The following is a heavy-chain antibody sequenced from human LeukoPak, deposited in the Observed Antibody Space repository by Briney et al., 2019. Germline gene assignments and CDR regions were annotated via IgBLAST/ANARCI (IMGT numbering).Heavy chain of an antibody. CDR3: AKHYDSSGYWYYFDS. CDR1: GGSISSYY. D-gene: IGHD3-22*01. J-gene: IGHJ4*02. CDR2: VYYSGSS. Sequence: SETLSITCTVSGGSISSYYWSWIRQPPGKGLDWIGYVYYSGSSNYNPSLKSRVAISVDTSKNQFSLKLRSVTAADTAVYYCAKHYDSSGYWYYFDSWGQGALVTVSS. V-gene: IGHV4-59*08.